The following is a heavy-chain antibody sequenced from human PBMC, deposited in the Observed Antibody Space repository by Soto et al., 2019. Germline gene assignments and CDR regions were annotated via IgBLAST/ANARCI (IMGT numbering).Heavy chain of an antibody. D-gene: IGHD2-2*01. V-gene: IGHV4-4*07. CDR2: FYSGGST. Sequence: QVQLQESGPGLVKPSETLSLTCTVSGSSINTYYWNWIRQPAGEGLQWIGRFYSGGSTNSNPSLKRRVTMSLDTSKNQFSLKLSSVTAADTAVYYCARTYQGRNYYKALDVWGQGTTVTVSS. CDR1: GSSINTYY. CDR3: ARTYQGRNYYKALDV. J-gene: IGHJ6*02.